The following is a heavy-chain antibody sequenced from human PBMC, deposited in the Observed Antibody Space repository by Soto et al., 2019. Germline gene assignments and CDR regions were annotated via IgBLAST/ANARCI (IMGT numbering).Heavy chain of an antibody. CDR1: GFTFSSYG. CDR2: ISYDGSNK. Sequence: QVQLVESGGGVVQPGRSLRLSCAASGFTFSSYGMHWVRQAPGKGLEWVAVISYDGSNKYYADSVKGRFTISRDNSKNTLYLQMNSMRAEDTAVYYCAKAIYRGSGWYYFDYWGQGTLVTVSS. J-gene: IGHJ4*02. CDR3: AKAIYRGSGWYYFDY. V-gene: IGHV3-30*18. D-gene: IGHD6-19*01.